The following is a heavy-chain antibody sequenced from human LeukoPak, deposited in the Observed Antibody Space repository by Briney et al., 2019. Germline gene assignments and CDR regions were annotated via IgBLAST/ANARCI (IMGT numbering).Heavy chain of an antibody. J-gene: IGHJ3*02. Sequence: PGGSLRLSCATSGFSFSNHGFHWVRQAPGKGLEWVADMSYDGSDKDYADSVKGRFTISRDNSKNTLYLQMNSLRAEDTAVYYCARDRVVVTAIDAFDIWGQGTMVTVSS. CDR3: ARDRVVVTAIDAFDI. CDR2: MSYDGSDK. V-gene: IGHV3-30*03. CDR1: GFSFSNHG. D-gene: IGHD2-21*02.